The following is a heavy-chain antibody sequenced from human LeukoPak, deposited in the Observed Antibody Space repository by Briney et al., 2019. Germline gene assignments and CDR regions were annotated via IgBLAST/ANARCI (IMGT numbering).Heavy chain of an antibody. V-gene: IGHV3-23*01. CDR3: AKAMETYYYDTSGYYFDY. J-gene: IGHJ4*02. CDR1: GFTFSSYA. D-gene: IGHD3-22*01. CDR2: ISGSGGST. Sequence: GGSLRLSCAASGFTFSSYAMSWVRQAPGKGLEWVSAISGSGGSTYYADSVKGRFTISRDNAKNSLSLQINSLRAEDTALYYCAKAMETYYYDTSGYYFDYWGLGTLVIVSS.